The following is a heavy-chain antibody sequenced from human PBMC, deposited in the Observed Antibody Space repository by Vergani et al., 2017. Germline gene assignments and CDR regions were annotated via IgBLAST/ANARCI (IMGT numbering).Heavy chain of an antibody. J-gene: IGHJ4*02. CDR2: ISSSRSTI. CDR1: GFTFSSYG. D-gene: IGHD3-22*01. CDR3: ASAAYXYDSSVYYSVIDY. V-gene: IGHV3-48*01. Sequence: EVQLVESGGGLVQPGGSLRLSCAASGFTFSSYGMNWVRQAPGKGLEWVSYISSSRSTIYYVDSVKGRFTISRDNAKNSLYLQMNSLRAEDTAVYYCASAAYXYDSSVYYSVIDYWGQGTLVTVSS.